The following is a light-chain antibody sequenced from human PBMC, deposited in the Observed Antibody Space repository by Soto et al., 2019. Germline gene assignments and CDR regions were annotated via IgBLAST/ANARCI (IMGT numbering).Light chain of an antibody. CDR3: QQYNNWPPIT. V-gene: IGKV3-15*01. J-gene: IGKJ5*01. Sequence: EIVMTQSPATVPVSPGERVTLSCRASQSVSIDLAWYQQKPGQAPRLLIYAASTRATDIPATFTGSGSGTEFTLTISSLQSEDIAVYYCQQYNNWPPITFGQGTRLEI. CDR1: QSVSID. CDR2: AAS.